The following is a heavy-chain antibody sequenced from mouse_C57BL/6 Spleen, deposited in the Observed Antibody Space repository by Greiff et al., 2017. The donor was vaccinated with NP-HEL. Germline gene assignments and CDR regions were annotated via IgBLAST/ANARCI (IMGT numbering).Heavy chain of an antibody. J-gene: IGHJ1*03. D-gene: IGHD5-1-1*01. CDR3: ARGDTYSLYVDV. V-gene: IGHV1-50*01. CDR1: GYTFTSYW. CDR2: IDPSDSYT. Sequence: QVQLQQPGAELVKPGASVKLSCKASGYTFTSYWMQWVKQRPGQGLEWIGEIDPSDSYTNYNQKFKGKATLTVDTSSSTAYMQLSSLTSEDSAVYYCARGDTYSLYVDVWGTGTTVTVSS.